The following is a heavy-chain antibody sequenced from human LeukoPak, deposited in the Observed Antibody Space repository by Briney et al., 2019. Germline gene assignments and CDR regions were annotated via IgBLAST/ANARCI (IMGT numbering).Heavy chain of an antibody. CDR2: MYYSGTT. D-gene: IGHD2-15*01. J-gene: IGHJ4*02. CDR3: ARVGSCGGGTCAWDY. Sequence: VKPSETLSLTCTVSGGSISSSSYFWGWIRQPPGKGLECIPMMYYSGTTHYNPSLRSRVTISVDTSKNQFSLKLSSMTAADTALYYCARVGSCGGGTCAWDYWGLGTLVTVSS. V-gene: IGHV4-39*01. CDR1: GGSISSSSYF.